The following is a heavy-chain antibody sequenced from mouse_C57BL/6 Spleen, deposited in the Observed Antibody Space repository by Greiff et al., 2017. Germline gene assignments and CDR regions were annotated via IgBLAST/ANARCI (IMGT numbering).Heavy chain of an antibody. CDR2: ISSGSSTI. V-gene: IGHV5-17*01. D-gene: IGHD2-1*01. Sequence: EVKLVESGGGLVKPGGSLKLSCAASGFTFSDYGMHWVRQAPEKGLEWVAYISSGSSTIYYADTVKGRITISRDNAKNTLFLQMTSLRSEDTAMYYCERNGNYRYYYAMDYWGQGTSVTVSS. J-gene: IGHJ4*01. CDR1: GFTFSDYG. CDR3: ERNGNYRYYYAMDY.